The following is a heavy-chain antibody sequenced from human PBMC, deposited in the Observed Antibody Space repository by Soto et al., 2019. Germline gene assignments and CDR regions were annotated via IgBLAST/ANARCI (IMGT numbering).Heavy chain of an antibody. D-gene: IGHD6-13*01. CDR3: ARDFSSGEQQLVCLGY. CDR2: ISYDGSNK. J-gene: IGHJ4*02. Sequence: ESGGGVVQPGRSLRLSCAASGFTFSSYAMHWVRQAPGKGLEWVAVISYDGSNKYYADSVKGRFTISRDNSKNTLYLQMNSLRAEDTAVYYCARDFSSGEQQLVCLGYWGQGTLVTVSS. CDR1: GFTFSSYA. V-gene: IGHV3-30-3*01.